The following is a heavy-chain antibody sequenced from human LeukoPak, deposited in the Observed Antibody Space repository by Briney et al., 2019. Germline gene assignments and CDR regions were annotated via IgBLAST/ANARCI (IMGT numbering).Heavy chain of an antibody. D-gene: IGHD2-15*01. J-gene: IGHJ1*01. V-gene: IGHV3-66*02. CDR3: ATSYCSGGSCYPQYLQH. CDR2: LYSGGST. Sequence: GGSLRLSCAASGFTVSSNYMSWVRQAPGKGLEWDSLLYSGGSTYYADSAKGRFTISRDNSKNTLYLQMNSLRAEDTAVYYCATSYCSGGSCYPQYLQHWGQGTLVTVSS. CDR1: GFTVSSNY.